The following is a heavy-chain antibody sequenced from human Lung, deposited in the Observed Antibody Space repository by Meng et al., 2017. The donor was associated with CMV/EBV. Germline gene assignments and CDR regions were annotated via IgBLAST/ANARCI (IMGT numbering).Heavy chain of an antibody. Sequence: GESXKISCAASGFSVSSNYMTWVRQAPGKGLEWVSSLSSSSSYIYYTDSVKGRFTISRDNAKKSLYLQMNSLRTEDTAVYYCARDWLGEGGLDYWGQGTLVTVSS. D-gene: IGHD3-16*01. CDR1: GFSVSSNY. CDR3: ARDWLGEGGLDY. CDR2: LSSSSSYI. V-gene: IGHV3-21*01. J-gene: IGHJ4*02.